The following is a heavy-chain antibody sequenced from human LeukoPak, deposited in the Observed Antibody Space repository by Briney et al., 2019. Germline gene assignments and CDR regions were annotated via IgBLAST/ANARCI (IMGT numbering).Heavy chain of an antibody. Sequence: SQTLSLTCTVSGGSISSGDYYWSWIRQPPGKGLEWIGYIYYSGSTYYNPSLKSRVTISVDTSKNQFSLKLSSVTAADTAVYYCARGVLEALRTELDYWGQGTLVTVSS. CDR2: IYYSGST. D-gene: IGHD1-1*01. CDR1: GGSISSGDYY. CDR3: ARGVLEALRTELDY. V-gene: IGHV4-30-4*08. J-gene: IGHJ4*02.